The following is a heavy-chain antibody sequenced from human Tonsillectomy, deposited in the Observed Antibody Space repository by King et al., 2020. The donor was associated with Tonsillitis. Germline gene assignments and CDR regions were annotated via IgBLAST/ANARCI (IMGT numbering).Heavy chain of an antibody. Sequence: QLVQSGAEVKKPGASVKVYCKASGYTFTSYYIHWVRQAPGQGLEWMGIIDPSDGSTSYAQTFQGRVTVTRDTSTSTVYMELSSLRSGDTAVYYCARDEAQGYDILTGYYWDYWGQGTLVTVSS. CDR2: IDPSDGST. D-gene: IGHD3-9*01. J-gene: IGHJ4*02. CDR3: ARDEAQGYDILTGYYWDY. CDR1: GYTFTSYY. V-gene: IGHV1-46*01.